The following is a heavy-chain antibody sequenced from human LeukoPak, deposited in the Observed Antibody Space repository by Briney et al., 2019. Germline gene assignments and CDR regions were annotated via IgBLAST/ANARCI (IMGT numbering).Heavy chain of an antibody. Sequence: SETLSLTCTVSGGSISSYYWSWIRQPPGKGLEWIGYIYYSGSTNYNPSLKSRVTISVGTSKNQFSLKLSSVTAADTAVYYCARTVRSYGPFYFDYWGQGTLVTVSS. D-gene: IGHD5-18*01. V-gene: IGHV4-59*01. CDR1: GGSISSYY. CDR3: ARTVRSYGPFYFDY. J-gene: IGHJ4*02. CDR2: IYYSGST.